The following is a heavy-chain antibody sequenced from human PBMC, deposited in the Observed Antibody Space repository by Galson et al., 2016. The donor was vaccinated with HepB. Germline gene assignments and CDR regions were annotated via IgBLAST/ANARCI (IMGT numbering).Heavy chain of an antibody. CDR3: TTDLGAPRRSSGSSGYYYGPRGC. D-gene: IGHD3-22*01. Sequence: SLRLSCAASGFSFTNTWMNWVRQAPGKGLEWVGRIKSRSDGGAIEYAAPVKGRFTIARDDSKNTLYLQMNSLKTEDTALYYCTTDLGAPRRSSGSSGYYYGPRGCWGQGTLVTVSS. V-gene: IGHV3-15*07. CDR1: GFSFTNTW. J-gene: IGHJ4*02. CDR2: IKSRSDGGAI.